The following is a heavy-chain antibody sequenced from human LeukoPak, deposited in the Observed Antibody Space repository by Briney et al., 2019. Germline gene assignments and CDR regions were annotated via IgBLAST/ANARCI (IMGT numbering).Heavy chain of an antibody. CDR3: ARVGYDILTGYDGAFDI. CDR2: INHSGST. CDR1: GGSISSYY. D-gene: IGHD3-9*01. V-gene: IGHV4-34*01. J-gene: IGHJ3*02. Sequence: SETLSLTCTVSGGSISSYYWSWIRQPPGKGLEWIGEINHSGSTNYNPSLKSRVTISVDTSKNQFSLKLSSVTAADTAVYYCARVGYDILTGYDGAFDIWGQGTMVTVSS.